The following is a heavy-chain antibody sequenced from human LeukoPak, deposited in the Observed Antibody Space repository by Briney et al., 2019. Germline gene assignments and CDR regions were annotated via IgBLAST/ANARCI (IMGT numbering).Heavy chain of an antibody. J-gene: IGHJ4*02. CDR1: GDSISNYY. D-gene: IGHD3-10*01. Sequence: SETLSLTCTVSGDSISNYYWSWIRQPPGKGLEWIGYIYYSGITNYNPSLKSRVTISVDTSKNQFSLKLSSVTAADTAVYYCAREVPGYYGSGTYHIVGSYFDYWGQGTLVTVSS. CDR3: AREVPGYYGSGTYHIVGSYFDY. CDR2: IYYSGIT. V-gene: IGHV4-59*01.